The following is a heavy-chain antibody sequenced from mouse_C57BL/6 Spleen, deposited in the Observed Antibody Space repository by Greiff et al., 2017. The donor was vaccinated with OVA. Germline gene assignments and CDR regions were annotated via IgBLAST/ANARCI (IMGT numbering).Heavy chain of an antibody. J-gene: IGHJ4*01. CDR1: GFTFSDAW. D-gene: IGHD1-1*01. CDR3: TSPTTVVAPYAMDY. CDR2: IRNKANNHAT. V-gene: IGHV6-6*01. Sequence: EVKVEESGGGLVQPGGSMKLSCAAPGFTFSDAWMDWVRQSPEKGLEWVAEIRNKANNHATYYAESVKGRFTISRDDSKSSVYLQMNSLRAEDTGIYYCTSPTTVVAPYAMDYWGQGTSVTVSS.